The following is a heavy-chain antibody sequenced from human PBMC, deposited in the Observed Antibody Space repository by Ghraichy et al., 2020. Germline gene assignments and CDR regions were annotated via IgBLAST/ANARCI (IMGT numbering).Heavy chain of an antibody. CDR3: ARDLLSVDFWSGYYAFDY. V-gene: IGHV1-2*06. CDR1: GYTFTGYY. CDR2: INPNSGGT. J-gene: IGHJ4*02. D-gene: IGHD3-3*01. Sequence: ASVKVSCKASGYTFTGYYMHWVRQAPGQGLEWMGRINPNSGGTNYAQKFQGRVTMTRDTSINTAYMELSRLRSDDTAVYYCARDLLSVDFWSGYYAFDYWGQGTLVTVSS.